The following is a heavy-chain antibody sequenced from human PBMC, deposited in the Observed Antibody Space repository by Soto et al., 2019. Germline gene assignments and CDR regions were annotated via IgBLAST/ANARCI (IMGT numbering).Heavy chain of an antibody. CDR2: ISGSGGST. CDR1: GFTFSSYA. J-gene: IGHJ3*02. CDR3: AKDMENDFWSGYYTGPDAFDI. D-gene: IGHD3-3*01. Sequence: GGSLRLSCAASGFTFSSYAMSWVRQAPGKGLEWVSAISGSGGSTYYADSVKGRFTISRDNSKNKLYLQMNSLRAEDTAVYYCAKDMENDFWSGYYTGPDAFDIWGQGTMVTVSS. V-gene: IGHV3-23*01.